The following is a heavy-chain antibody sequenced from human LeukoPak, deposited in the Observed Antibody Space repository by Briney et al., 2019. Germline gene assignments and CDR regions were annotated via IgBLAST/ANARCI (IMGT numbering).Heavy chain of an antibody. D-gene: IGHD5-24*01. CDR1: GFTFSDYY. Sequence: GGCLRLSCAASGFTFSDYYMSWVRQAPGKGLEWVSYISSSGSTIYYADSVKGRFTISRDNAKNSLYLQMNSLRAEDTAVYYCARDLFGDGYNREFDYWGQGTLVTVSS. CDR2: ISSSGSTI. CDR3: ARDLFGDGYNREFDY. V-gene: IGHV3-11*04. J-gene: IGHJ4*02.